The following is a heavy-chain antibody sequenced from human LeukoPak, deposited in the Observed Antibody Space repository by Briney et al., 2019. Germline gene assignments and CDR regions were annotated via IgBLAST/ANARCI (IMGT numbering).Heavy chain of an antibody. V-gene: IGHV3-7*01. CDR2: IRQDGSEK. J-gene: IGHJ4*01. CDR3: ARDGTAPGLYFDL. D-gene: IGHD1/OR15-1a*01. Sequence: PGGSLRLSCAASGFTFSDYWMNWVRLAPGKGLEWVASIRQDGSEKSYVDSVKGRFTISRDNTWNSLYLQMNSLRPEDTAVYYCARDGTAPGLYFDLWGQGTLVTVSS. CDR1: GFTFSDYW.